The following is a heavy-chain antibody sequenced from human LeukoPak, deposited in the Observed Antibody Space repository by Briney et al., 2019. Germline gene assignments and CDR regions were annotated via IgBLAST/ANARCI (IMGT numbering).Heavy chain of an antibody. Sequence: GGSLRLSCAASGFTVSSNYMSWVRQASGKGLEWVSVIYSGGSTYYADSVKGRFTISRHNSKNTLYLQMNSLRAEDTAVYYCARDKPGSFGTYYYGMDVWGQGTTVTVSS. CDR2: IYSGGST. D-gene: IGHD2-15*01. CDR1: GFTVSSNY. CDR3: ARDKPGSFGTYYYGMDV. J-gene: IGHJ6*02. V-gene: IGHV3-53*04.